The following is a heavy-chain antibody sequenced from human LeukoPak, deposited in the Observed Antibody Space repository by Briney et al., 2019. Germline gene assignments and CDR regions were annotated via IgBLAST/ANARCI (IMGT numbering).Heavy chain of an antibody. CDR3: ASQSATFGGVIVRAFDI. CDR2: INDSGSV. CDR1: GGSFSGYY. V-gene: IGHV4-34*01. D-gene: IGHD3-16*02. J-gene: IGHJ3*02. Sequence: PSETLSLTCGVYGGSFSGYYWSWIRQAPEKGLEWIGEINDSGSVNYNPSLKSRVTISVDTSKNQFSLKLSSVTAADTAVYYCASQSATFGGVIVRAFDIWGQGTMVTVS.